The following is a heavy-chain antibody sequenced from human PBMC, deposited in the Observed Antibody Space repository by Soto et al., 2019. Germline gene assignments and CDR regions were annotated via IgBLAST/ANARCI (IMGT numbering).Heavy chain of an antibody. V-gene: IGHV1-69*06. Sequence: KVSCKASGGTFSSYAISWVRQAPGQGLEWMGGIIPIFGTANYAQKFQGRVTITADKSTSTAYMELSSLRSEDTAVYYCARERMQQPRWFDPWGQGTLVTVSS. D-gene: IGHD6-13*01. CDR1: GGTFSSYA. J-gene: IGHJ5*02. CDR3: ARERMQQPRWFDP. CDR2: IIPIFGTA.